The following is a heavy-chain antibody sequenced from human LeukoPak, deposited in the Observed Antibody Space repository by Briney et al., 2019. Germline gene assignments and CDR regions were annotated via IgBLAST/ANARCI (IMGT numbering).Heavy chain of an antibody. J-gene: IGHJ5*02. CDR1: GGSFSGYY. V-gene: IGHV4-34*01. Sequence: SETLSLTCAVYGGSFSGYYWSWIRQPPGKRLEWIGEINHSGSTNYNPSLKSRVTISVDTSKNQFSLKLSSVTAADTAVYYCARGLLHHDFWSGYSPTSNWFDPWGQGTLVTVSS. CDR3: ARGLLHHDFWSGYSPTSNWFDP. CDR2: INHSGST. D-gene: IGHD3-3*01.